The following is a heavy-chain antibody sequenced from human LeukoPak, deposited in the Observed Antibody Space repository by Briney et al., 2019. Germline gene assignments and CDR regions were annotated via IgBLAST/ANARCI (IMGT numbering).Heavy chain of an antibody. CDR3: ARSYCSSTSCLEDY. V-gene: IGHV4-34*01. CDR1: GGSFSGYY. J-gene: IGHJ4*02. D-gene: IGHD2-2*01. Sequence: SETLSLTCAVYGGSFSGYYWSWIRQPPGKGLEWIGEINHSGSTNYNPSLKSRVTISVDTSKNQFSLKLSSVTAADTAVYYCARSYCSSTSCLEDYWGQGTLVTVSS. CDR2: INHSGST.